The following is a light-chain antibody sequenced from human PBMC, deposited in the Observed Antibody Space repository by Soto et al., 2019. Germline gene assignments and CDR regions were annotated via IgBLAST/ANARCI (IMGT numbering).Light chain of an antibody. V-gene: IGKV4-1*01. CDR3: QQYYSTPGIT. CDR2: WAS. CDR1: QSVLYSSNNKNY. J-gene: IGKJ3*01. Sequence: DIVMTQSPDSLAVSLGERATINCKSSQSVLYSSNNKNYLAWYQQKPGQPPKLLIYWASTRESRVPDRFSGSGSGTDFTLTISSLQAEDVAVYYCQQYYSTPGITFGPGTKVDIK.